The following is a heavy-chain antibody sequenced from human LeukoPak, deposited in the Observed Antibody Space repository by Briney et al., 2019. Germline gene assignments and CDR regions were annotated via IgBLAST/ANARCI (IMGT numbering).Heavy chain of an antibody. V-gene: IGHV4-34*01. CDR2: INHSGST. D-gene: IGHD3-10*01. CDR3: ARVRITMVRGAPGPDY. CDR1: GGSFSGYY. J-gene: IGHJ4*02. Sequence: KPSETLSLTCAVYGGSFSGYYWSWLRQPPGKGLEWIGEINHSGSTNYNPSLKSRVTISVDTSKNQFSLKLSSVTAADTAVYYCARVRITMVRGAPGPDYWGQGTLVTVSS.